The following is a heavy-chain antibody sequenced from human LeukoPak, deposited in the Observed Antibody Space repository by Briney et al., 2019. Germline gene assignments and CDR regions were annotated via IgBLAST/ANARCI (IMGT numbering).Heavy chain of an antibody. Sequence: GGSLRLSCAASGFTLKHFAMNWVRQAPGKGLEWVSSIASDGDTFYADAVKGRFTISRDISENTLRLQMNSLRGDDTALYFCANEAHRHLDLHNWGQGTLVTVSA. CDR2: IASDGDT. V-gene: IGHV3-23*01. CDR3: ANEAHRHLDLHN. CDR1: GFTLKHFA. J-gene: IGHJ4*02.